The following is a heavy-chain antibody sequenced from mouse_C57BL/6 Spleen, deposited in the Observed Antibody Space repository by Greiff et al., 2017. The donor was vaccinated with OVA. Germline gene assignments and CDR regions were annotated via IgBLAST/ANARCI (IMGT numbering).Heavy chain of an antibody. CDR3: ARWITTVVADVDD. J-gene: IGHJ2*01. CDR1: GYAFSSSW. D-gene: IGHD1-1*01. CDR2: IYPGAGDT. V-gene: IGHV1-82*01. Sequence: QVQLQQSGPELVKPGASVKLSCKASGYAFSSSWMHWVKQRPGKGLEWIGRIYPGAGDTNYNGKFKGKATLTADKSSSTAYMQLSSLTSEDSAVYFCARWITTVVADVDDWGQGTTLTVSS.